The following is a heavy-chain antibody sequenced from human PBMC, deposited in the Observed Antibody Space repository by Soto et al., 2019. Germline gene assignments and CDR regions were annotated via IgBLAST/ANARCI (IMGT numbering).Heavy chain of an antibody. CDR3: ARELYCNDGVCSDYYPMDV. J-gene: IGHJ6*02. CDR2: IIPIFGTP. CDR1: GGTFSSYA. D-gene: IGHD2-8*01. V-gene: IGHV1-69*13. Sequence: SVKVSCKASGGTFSSYAFSWVRQAPGQGLEWMGGIIPIFGTPNYAQKFQGRVTITADESTSTAYMELSSPRSEDTAVYYCARELYCNDGVCSDYYPMDVWGQGTTVTVSS.